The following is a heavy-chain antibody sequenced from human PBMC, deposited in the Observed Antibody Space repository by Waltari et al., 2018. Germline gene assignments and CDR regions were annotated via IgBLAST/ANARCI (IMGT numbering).Heavy chain of an antibody. V-gene: IGHV4-39*01. Sequence: QLQLQESGPGLVKPSETLSLTCTVSGGSISSSSDYWVWIRQPPGKGLEWIGSINYSGNTYYNPSLKSRLTISVDTSENQFSLKLSSVTAADTAIYYCAILGGNSYGFNYFDYWGQGNLVTVSS. D-gene: IGHD5-18*01. CDR2: INYSGNT. J-gene: IGHJ4*02. CDR3: AILGGNSYGFNYFDY. CDR1: GGSISSSSDY.